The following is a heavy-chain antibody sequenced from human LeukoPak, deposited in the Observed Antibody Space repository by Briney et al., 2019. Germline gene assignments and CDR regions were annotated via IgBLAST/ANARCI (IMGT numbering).Heavy chain of an antibody. CDR2: ISGSGGST. J-gene: IGHJ6*02. CDR1: GFTFSSYA. CDR3: ARFSFDYYYYGMDV. D-gene: IGHD2-2*01. V-gene: IGHV3-23*01. Sequence: PGGSLRLSCAASGFTFSSYAMSWVRQAPGKGLEWVSAISGSGGSTYYADSVKGRFAISRDNSKNTLYLQMNSLRAEDTAVYYCARFSFDYYYYGMDVWGQGTTVTVSS.